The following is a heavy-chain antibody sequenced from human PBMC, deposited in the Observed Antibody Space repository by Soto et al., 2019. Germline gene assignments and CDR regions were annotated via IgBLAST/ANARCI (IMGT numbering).Heavy chain of an antibody. J-gene: IGHJ6*02. D-gene: IGHD6-13*01. Sequence: GGSLSLSCTASGFTFSSYAMSWVRQAPGQGLEWVSAISGSGGSTYYADSVKGRFTISRDNSKNTLYLQMNSLRAEDTAVYYCAKVLAAAGRGSYYYYYGMDVWGQGTTVTVSS. V-gene: IGHV3-23*01. CDR2: ISGSGGST. CDR3: AKVLAAAGRGSYYYYYGMDV. CDR1: GFTFSSYA.